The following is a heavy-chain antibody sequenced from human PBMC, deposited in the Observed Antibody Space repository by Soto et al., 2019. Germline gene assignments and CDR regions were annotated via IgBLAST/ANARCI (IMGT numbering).Heavy chain of an antibody. CDR3: AHRRGAMELAS. Sequence: QITLKESGPTLVKPTQTLTLTCTFSGFSLTTSGVGVGWIRQPPGKALEWLALIYWDDDKRYSPSLKSRLTITKYNPPHQVIHTITHIDPVDTATYYRAHRRGAMELASWRQGTLDPVSS. J-gene: IGHJ4*02. CDR2: IYWDDDK. V-gene: IGHV2-5*02. D-gene: IGHD1-7*01. CDR1: GFSLTTSGVG.